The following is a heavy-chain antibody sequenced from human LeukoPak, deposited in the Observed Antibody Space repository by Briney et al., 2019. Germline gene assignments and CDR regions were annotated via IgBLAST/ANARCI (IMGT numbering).Heavy chain of an antibody. V-gene: IGHV5-51*01. CDR1: GYSFTSYW. D-gene: IGHD2-2*01. Sequence: GESLQISCKGSGYSFTSYWIGWVRQMPGKGLEWMGIIYPGDSDTRYSPSFQGQVTISADKSISTAYLQWSSLKASDTAMYYCARQYCSSTSCYAVRYNWFDPWGQGTLVTVSS. CDR2: IYPGDSDT. J-gene: IGHJ5*02. CDR3: ARQYCSSTSCYAVRYNWFDP.